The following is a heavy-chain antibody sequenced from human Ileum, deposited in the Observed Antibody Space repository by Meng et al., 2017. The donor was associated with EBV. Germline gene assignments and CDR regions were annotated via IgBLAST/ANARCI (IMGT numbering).Heavy chain of an antibody. Sequence: PGQVKPSWTLSLSCSCSGVSISTGNAYWGWIRQCPGKALECIGTIYYRGTNFYNPSLKSRLTISIDTSNNEFSLTLRSVTAADTALYYCASAYDYGDYEAFAYWGPGSLVTVSS. CDR2: IYYRGTN. CDR3: ASAYDYGDYEAFAY. CDR1: GVSISTGNAY. D-gene: IGHD4-17*01. J-gene: IGHJ4*02. V-gene: IGHV4-39*07.